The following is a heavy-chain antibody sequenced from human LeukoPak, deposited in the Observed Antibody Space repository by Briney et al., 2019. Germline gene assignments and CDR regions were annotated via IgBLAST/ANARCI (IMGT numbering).Heavy chain of an antibody. CDR1: GFTFSNYG. D-gene: IGHD6-19*01. CDR2: IRYDGSNK. Sequence: GGSLRLSCAASGFTFSNYGMHWVRQAPGKGLEWVAFIRYDGSNKYYADSVKGRFTISRDNSKNTLYLQMNSLRAEDTAVYYCARGRISGWSPGYYYYYMDVWGKGTTVTVSS. V-gene: IGHV3-30*02. J-gene: IGHJ6*03. CDR3: ARGRISGWSPGYYYYYMDV.